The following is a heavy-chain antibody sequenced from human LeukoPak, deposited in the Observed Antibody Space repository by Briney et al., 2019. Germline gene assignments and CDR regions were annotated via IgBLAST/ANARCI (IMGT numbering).Heavy chain of an antibody. CDR1: GFTVSSNY. V-gene: IGHV3-66*02. CDR3: ARAVGNSWPLTHFDY. Sequence: GGSLRLSCAASGFTVSSNYMSWVRQAPGKGLEWVSVIYSGGSTYYADSVKGRFTISRDNSKNTLYLQMNSLRAEDTAVYYCARAVGNSWPLTHFDYWGQGTLVTVSS. J-gene: IGHJ4*02. D-gene: IGHD6-13*01. CDR2: IYSGGST.